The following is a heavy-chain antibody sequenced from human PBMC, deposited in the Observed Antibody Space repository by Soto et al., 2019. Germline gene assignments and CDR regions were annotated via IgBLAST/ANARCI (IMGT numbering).Heavy chain of an antibody. Sequence: EVQLVESGGSLVQPGGSLRLSCAASGFTVSSNYMSWVRQAPGKGPEWVSVINSDGNTYYADSVKGRFTISRDNSRYTLYLQMNGLKDDGTSVYYCARRASDYCTAGGCYWGYWGQGTLVTVSS. J-gene: IGHJ4*02. CDR3: ARRASDYCTAGGCYWGY. V-gene: IGHV3-66*04. CDR1: GFTVSSNY. CDR2: INSDGNT. D-gene: IGHD2-15*01.